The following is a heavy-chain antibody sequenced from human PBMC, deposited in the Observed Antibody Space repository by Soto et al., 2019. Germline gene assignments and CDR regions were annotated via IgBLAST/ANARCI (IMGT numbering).Heavy chain of an antibody. Sequence: EVQLVESGGDLVQPGGSLGLSCAASGFTFSNYWMHWVRQTPGKGLVWVSRINPDGSRTSYADSVRGRFTISRDNAKNTLYLQMNSLGADDTAVYYCARVAVTTYYFDTWGHGTLVTVSS. CDR3: ARVAVTTYYFDT. J-gene: IGHJ4*01. CDR2: INPDGSRT. CDR1: GFTFSNYW. D-gene: IGHD4-17*01. V-gene: IGHV3-74*01.